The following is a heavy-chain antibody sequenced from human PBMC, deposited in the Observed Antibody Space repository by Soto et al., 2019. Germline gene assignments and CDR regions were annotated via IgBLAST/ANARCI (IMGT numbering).Heavy chain of an antibody. J-gene: IGHJ4*02. Sequence: PGGSLRLSCAASGFTFSSYAMSWVRQAPGKGLEWVSAISGSGGSTYYADSVKGRFTISRDNSKNTLYLQMNSLRAEDTAVYYWAKDLEGIIMVREVIQYYFDYWGQGTQVTVSS. D-gene: IGHD3-10*01. CDR2: ISGSGGST. CDR1: GFTFSSYA. V-gene: IGHV3-23*01. CDR3: AKDLEGIIMVREVIQYYFDY.